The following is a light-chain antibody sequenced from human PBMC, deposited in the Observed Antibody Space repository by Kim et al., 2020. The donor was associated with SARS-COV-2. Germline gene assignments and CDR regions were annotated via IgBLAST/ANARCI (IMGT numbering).Light chain of an antibody. CDR1: SSNIGSNT. CDR3: AAWDDSLNGRGV. Sequence: QRVTISRSGSSSNIGSNTVNWYQQLPGTAPKLLIYSNNQRPSGVPDRFSGSKSGTSASLAISGLQSEDEADYYCAAWDDSLNGRGVFGGGTQLTVL. J-gene: IGLJ2*01. CDR2: SNN. V-gene: IGLV1-44*01.